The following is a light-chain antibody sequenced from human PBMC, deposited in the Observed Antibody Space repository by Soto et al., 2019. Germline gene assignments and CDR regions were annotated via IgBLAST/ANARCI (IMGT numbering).Light chain of an antibody. J-gene: IGKJ1*01. Sequence: EIVMTQSPATLSVSPGERVTLSCRASQSVSSNLAWYQQKPGQAPRLLIYGKSTRATGIPARFSGSGSGTEFTLTISNLQSEDFAVYYCQQYNNWPPRTVGQGTKVEIK. CDR1: QSVSSN. CDR3: QQYNNWPPRT. V-gene: IGKV3-15*01. CDR2: GKS.